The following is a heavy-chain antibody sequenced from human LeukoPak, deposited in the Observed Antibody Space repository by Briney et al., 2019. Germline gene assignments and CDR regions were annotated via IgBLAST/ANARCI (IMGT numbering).Heavy chain of an antibody. V-gene: IGHV4-4*09. CDR3: ARSPIGYYGSSDAFDI. J-gene: IGHJ3*02. D-gene: IGHD3-10*01. Sequence: SETLSLTCTVSGSISGYYWSWIRQPPGKGLEWIGYIYTSGSTNYNPSLESRVTISVDTSKNQFSLKLSSVTAADTAVYYCARSPIGYYGSSDAFDIWGQGTMVTVSS. CDR1: GSISGYY. CDR2: IYTSGST.